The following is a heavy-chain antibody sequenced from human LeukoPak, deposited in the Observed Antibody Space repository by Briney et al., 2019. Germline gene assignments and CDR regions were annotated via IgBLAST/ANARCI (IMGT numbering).Heavy chain of an antibody. CDR2: IYTSGST. CDR1: GGSISSYY. CDR3: ARYLSSRYYFDY. V-gene: IGHV4-4*07. Sequence: SQTLSLTCPVAGGSISSYYWSWIRQPAGKGLEWIGRIYTSGSTNYNPSLKSRVTMSVDTSKNQFSLKLSSVTAADTAVYYCARYLSSRYYFDYWGQGTLVTVSS. J-gene: IGHJ4*02.